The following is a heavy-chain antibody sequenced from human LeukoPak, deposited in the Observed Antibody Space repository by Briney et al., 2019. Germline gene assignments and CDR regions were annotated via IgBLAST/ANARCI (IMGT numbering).Heavy chain of an antibody. Sequence: GGSLRLSCAASGFLFSSYSINWVRQAPGKGLEWVSSISGTSSYIYYADSVRGRFTISRDNAENSLYLQMDSLRGEDTAVYYCARVLVGATAAFDIWGQGTMVTVSS. V-gene: IGHV3-21*01. J-gene: IGHJ3*02. CDR2: ISGTSSYI. D-gene: IGHD1-26*01. CDR1: GFLFSSYS. CDR3: ARVLVGATAAFDI.